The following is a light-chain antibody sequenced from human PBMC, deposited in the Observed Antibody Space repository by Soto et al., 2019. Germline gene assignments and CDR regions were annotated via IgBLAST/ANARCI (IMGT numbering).Light chain of an antibody. Sequence: QSALTQPASVSGSPGQSITISCTGTSTDIGGYTYVSWYQQHPGKVPKLMIYEVDNRPSGVSNRFSGSKSGSTASLTISGLQAEYEADYFCSSYSRTTTRVVFGGGTKLTVL. V-gene: IGLV2-14*01. CDR1: STDIGGYTY. J-gene: IGLJ2*01. CDR2: EVD. CDR3: SSYSRTTTRVV.